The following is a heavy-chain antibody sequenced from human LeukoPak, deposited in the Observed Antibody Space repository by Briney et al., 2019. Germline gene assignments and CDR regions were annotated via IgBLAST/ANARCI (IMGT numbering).Heavy chain of an antibody. CDR3: ARILYGSGSYYFDY. D-gene: IGHD3-10*01. CDR1: GGSISSYY. V-gene: IGHV4-59*08. J-gene: IGHJ4*02. Sequence: SETLSLTCTVSGGSISSYYWSWIRQPPGKGLEWIGYIYYSGSTNYNPSLKSRVTISVGTSKNQFSLKLSSVTAADTAVYYCARILYGSGSYYFDYWGQGTLVTVSS. CDR2: IYYSGST.